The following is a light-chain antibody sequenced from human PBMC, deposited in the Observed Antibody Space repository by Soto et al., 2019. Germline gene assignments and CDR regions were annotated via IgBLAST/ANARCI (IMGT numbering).Light chain of an antibody. CDR1: QSVSSNY. Sequence: EIVLTQSPGTLSLSPGERVTLSCRASQSVSSNYLAWYQQKPGQAPRLLIYGASNKATGIPDRLSGSGSGTDFTLTISRLEPEDFAVYYCQQYGSSLVVTFGQGTKVEIK. CDR2: GAS. CDR3: QQYGSSLVVT. V-gene: IGKV3-20*01. J-gene: IGKJ1*01.